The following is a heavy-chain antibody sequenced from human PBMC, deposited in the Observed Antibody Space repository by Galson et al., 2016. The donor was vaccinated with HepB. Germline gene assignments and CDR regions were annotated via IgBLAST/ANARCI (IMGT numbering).Heavy chain of an antibody. Sequence: SVKVSCMASGYIFTTYGVGWVRQAPGQGLEWMGCISTHNGETTYSQKFQGRVIMTTDTSTSTVYMELRGLRSDDTAVYFCARFWSGFLPDYWGQGTLVIVSS. J-gene: IGHJ4*02. D-gene: IGHD3-3*01. CDR1: GYIFTTYG. CDR3: ARFWSGFLPDY. V-gene: IGHV1-18*01. CDR2: ISTHNGET.